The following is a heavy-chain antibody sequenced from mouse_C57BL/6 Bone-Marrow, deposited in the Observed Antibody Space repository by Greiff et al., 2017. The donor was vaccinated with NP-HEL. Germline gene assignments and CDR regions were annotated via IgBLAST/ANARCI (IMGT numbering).Heavy chain of an antibody. CDR2: INPSSGYT. D-gene: IGHD4-1*02. CDR1: GYTFTSYW. CDR3: ARYRATTGTRAMDY. Sequence: QVQLQQPGAELAKPGASVKLSCKASGYTFTSYWMHWVKQRPGQGLEWIGYINPSSGYTKYNQKFKDKATLTADKSSGTAYMQLSSLTYEDSAVDYCARYRATTGTRAMDYGGQGTSVTVSA. V-gene: IGHV1-7*01. J-gene: IGHJ4*01.